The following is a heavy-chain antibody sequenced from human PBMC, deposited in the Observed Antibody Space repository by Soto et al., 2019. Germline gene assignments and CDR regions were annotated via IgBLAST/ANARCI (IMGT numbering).Heavy chain of an antibody. V-gene: IGHV6-1*01. CDR3: ARGMGDDYGDYENGYYYGMDV. Sequence: SQTLSLTCAISGDSVSSNSAAWNWIRQSPSRGLEWLGRTYYRSKWYNDYALSVKSRITINPDTSKNQFSLQLNSVTPEDTAVYYCARGMGDDYGDYENGYYYGMDVWGQGTTVTVSS. J-gene: IGHJ6*02. CDR1: GDSVSSNSAA. D-gene: IGHD4-17*01. CDR2: TYYRSKWYN.